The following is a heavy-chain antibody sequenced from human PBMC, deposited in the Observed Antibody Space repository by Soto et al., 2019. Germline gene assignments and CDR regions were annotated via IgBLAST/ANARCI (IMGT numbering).Heavy chain of an antibody. V-gene: IGHV3-21*01. CDR2: ISSSSSYI. CDR1: GFTFSSYI. J-gene: IGHJ6*02. CDR3: ARMALYYYYYYGMDV. Sequence: GGSLILSCAASGFTFSSYIMNWVRQAPGKGLEWVSSISSSSSYIYYADSVKGRFTISRDNAKNSLYLQMNSLRAEDMAVYYCARMALYYYYYYGMDVWGQGTTVTVS.